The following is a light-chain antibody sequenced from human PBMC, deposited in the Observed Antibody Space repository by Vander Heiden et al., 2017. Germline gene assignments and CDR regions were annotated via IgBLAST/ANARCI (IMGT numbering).Light chain of an antibody. CDR2: DAS. V-gene: IGKV1-5*01. CDR1: QSITTW. J-gene: IGKJ1*01. Sequence: DIQMTQSPSTLSASVGDRVTITCRASQSITTWLAWYQQKPGKAPKLRIYDASNLQSGVPSRFSGSGSGTDFSLTISSLQPDDFATYYCQQYSIDSPTFGQGTKVEI. CDR3: QQYSIDSPT.